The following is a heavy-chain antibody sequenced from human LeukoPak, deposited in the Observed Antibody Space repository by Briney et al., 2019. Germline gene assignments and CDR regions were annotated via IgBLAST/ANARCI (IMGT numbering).Heavy chain of an antibody. CDR3: AKDAGTTGPPPWDDDYFDY. J-gene: IGHJ4*02. Sequence: GGSLRLSCAASGFTFSSYAMSWVRQAPGKGLDGVSVISGCGGRRHDAECVKGRFTISRDNSKNTLYLQMNSLKAEDTAVYYCAKDAGTTGPPPWDDDYFDYWGQGTLVTVSS. D-gene: IGHD4-17*01. CDR1: GFTFSSYA. CDR2: ISGCGGRR. V-gene: IGHV3-23*01.